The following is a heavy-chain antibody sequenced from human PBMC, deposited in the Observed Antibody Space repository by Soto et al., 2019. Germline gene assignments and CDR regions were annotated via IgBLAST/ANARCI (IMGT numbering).Heavy chain of an antibody. CDR2: IYYSGSS. CDR3: ARDSPSNDSWGSEGAFDV. J-gene: IGHJ3*01. Sequence: QVQLQESGPGLVKPSQTLSLTCTVSGVSINSAGSYWTWIRQRPGKGLEWIGFIYYSGSSYYSPSLKSLVTISIDTSQNQFSLKLTSVTAADTAVYYCARDSPSNDSWGSEGAFDVWGQGAMVTVSS. D-gene: IGHD7-27*01. V-gene: IGHV4-31*01. CDR1: GVSINSAGSY.